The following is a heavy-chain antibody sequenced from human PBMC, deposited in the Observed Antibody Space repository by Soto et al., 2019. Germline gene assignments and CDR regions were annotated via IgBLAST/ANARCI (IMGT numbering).Heavy chain of an antibody. V-gene: IGHV4-34*01. CDR2: INHSGST. CDR3: SRTAMDYYYYYGMDV. J-gene: IGHJ6*02. Sequence: QVQLQQWGAGLLKPSETLSLTCAVYGGSFSGYYWSWIRQPPGKGLEWIGEINHSGSTNYNPSLKSRVTISVDTSKNQFSLKLSSVTAADTAVYYCSRTAMDYYYYYGMDVWGQGTTVTVSS. D-gene: IGHD5-18*01. CDR1: GGSFSGYY.